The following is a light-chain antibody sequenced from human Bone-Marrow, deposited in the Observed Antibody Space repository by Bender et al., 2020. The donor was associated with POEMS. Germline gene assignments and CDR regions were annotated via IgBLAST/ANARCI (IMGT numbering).Light chain of an antibody. Sequence: SYVLTQPPSVSVAPGQTAIITCGGNHIGGKSVHWYQQKPGQAPVLVVYDDSDRPSGTPDRFSGSKSGTSASLAISGLRSEDEADYYCAAWDDSLSGRGMFGGGTKLTVL. CDR2: DDS. J-gene: IGLJ3*02. CDR1: HIGGKS. CDR3: AAWDDSLSGRGM. V-gene: IGLV3-21*02.